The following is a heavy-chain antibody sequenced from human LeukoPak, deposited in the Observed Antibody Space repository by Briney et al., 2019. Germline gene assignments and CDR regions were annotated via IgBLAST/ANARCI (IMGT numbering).Heavy chain of an antibody. CDR1: GFTFDDYG. V-gene: IGHV3-23*01. Sequence: GGSLRLSCAASGFTFDDYGMSWVRQAPGKGLEWVSAISGSGGSTYYADSVKGRFTISRDNSKNTLYLQMNSLRAEDTAVYYCAKDSFGSGGWYYFDYWGQGTLVTVSS. J-gene: IGHJ4*02. CDR3: AKDSFGSGGWYYFDY. D-gene: IGHD6-19*01. CDR2: ISGSGGST.